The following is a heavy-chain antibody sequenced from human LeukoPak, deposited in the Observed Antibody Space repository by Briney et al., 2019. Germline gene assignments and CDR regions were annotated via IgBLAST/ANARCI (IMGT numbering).Heavy chain of an antibody. D-gene: IGHD3-3*01. J-gene: IGHJ3*02. Sequence: PSETLSLTCAVYGGSFSGYYCSWIRQPPGKGLEWIGEINHSGSTNYNPSLKSRVTISVDTSKNQFSLKLSSVTAADTAVYYCARIPRITIFGVVPMTIGAFDIWGQGTMVTVSS. V-gene: IGHV4-34*01. CDR3: ARIPRITIFGVVPMTIGAFDI. CDR1: GGSFSGYY. CDR2: INHSGST.